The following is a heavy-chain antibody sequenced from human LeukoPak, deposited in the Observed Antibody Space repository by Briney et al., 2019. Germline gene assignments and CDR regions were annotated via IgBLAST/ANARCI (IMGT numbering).Heavy chain of an antibody. Sequence: GGSLRLSCAASGFTFSSYAMSWVRQAPGKGLEWVSAMSGSGGGTFYADSVKGRFTISRDNSKNTLYLQMNSLRAEDTAVYYCAKDIVVVTASYFDYWGQGTLVTVSS. CDR2: MSGSGGGT. CDR1: GFTFSSYA. D-gene: IGHD2-21*02. CDR3: AKDIVVVTASYFDY. V-gene: IGHV3-23*01. J-gene: IGHJ4*02.